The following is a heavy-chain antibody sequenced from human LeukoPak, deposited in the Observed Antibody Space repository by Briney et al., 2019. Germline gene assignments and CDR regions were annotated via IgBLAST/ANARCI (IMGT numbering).Heavy chain of an antibody. D-gene: IGHD3-10*01. J-gene: IGHJ6*04. CDR3: ARGGAYYYGSGSYYNRGNYYYGMDV. V-gene: IGHV4-34*01. CDR2: INHSGST. CDR1: GGSFSGYY. Sequence: SETLSLTCAVYGGSFSGYYWSWIRQPPGKGLEWIGEINHSGSTNYNPSLKSRVTISVDTSKNQFSLKLSSVTAADTAVYYCARGGAYYYGSGSYYNRGNYYYGMDVWGKGTTVTVSS.